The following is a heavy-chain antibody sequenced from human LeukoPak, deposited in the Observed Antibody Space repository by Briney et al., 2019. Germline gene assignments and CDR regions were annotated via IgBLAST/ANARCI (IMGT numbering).Heavy chain of an antibody. J-gene: IGHJ4*02. CDR3: ARELRITMVRGVIYADY. D-gene: IGHD3-10*01. Sequence: PGGSLRLSCAASGFTFSSYSMNWVRQAPGKGLEWVSSISSSSSYIYYADSVKGRLTISRDNAKNSLCLQMNSLRAEDTAVYYCARELRITMVRGVIYADYWGQGTLVTVSS. CDR1: GFTFSSYS. V-gene: IGHV3-21*01. CDR2: ISSSSSYI.